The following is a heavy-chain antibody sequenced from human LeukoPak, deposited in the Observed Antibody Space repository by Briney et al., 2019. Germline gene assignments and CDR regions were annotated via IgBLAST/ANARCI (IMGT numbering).Heavy chain of an antibody. CDR2: INPNSGGT. D-gene: IGHD3-10*01. J-gene: IGHJ4*02. Sequence: ASVKVSFKASGYTFTGYYMHWVRQAPGQGLEWMGWINPNSGGTNYAQKFQGRVTMTRDTSISTAYMELSRLRSDDTAVYYCARSDPLLLWFGELFPETFDYWGQGTLVTVSS. V-gene: IGHV1-2*02. CDR3: ARSDPLLLWFGELFPETFDY. CDR1: GYTFTGYY.